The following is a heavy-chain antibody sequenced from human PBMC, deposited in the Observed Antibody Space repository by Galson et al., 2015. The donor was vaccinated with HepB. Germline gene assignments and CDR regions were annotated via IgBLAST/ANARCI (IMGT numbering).Heavy chain of an antibody. V-gene: IGHV3-30*18. CDR3: AKVKGRYDFWSGNHRYFGVDV. D-gene: IGHD3-3*01. Sequence: SLRLSCAASGFTFNRFGMVWVRQAPGKGLEWVASVSSEGDIKYYADSVKGHFTISRDNSKDTLWLQMSSLRREDTAVYYCAKVKGRYDFWSGNHRYFGVDVWGQGTTVTVSS. CDR1: GFTFNRFG. J-gene: IGHJ6*02. CDR2: VSSEGDIK.